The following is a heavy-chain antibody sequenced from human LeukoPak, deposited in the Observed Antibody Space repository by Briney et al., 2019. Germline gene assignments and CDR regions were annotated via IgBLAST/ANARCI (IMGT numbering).Heavy chain of an antibody. Sequence: GASVKVSCKASGGTFSSYTISWVRLAPGQGLEWMGRIIPILGIANYAQKFQGRVTITADKSTSTAYMELSSLRSEDTAVYYCARAAIAVAGTSIDAFDIWGQGTMVTVSS. CDR2: IIPILGIA. CDR1: GGTFSSYT. D-gene: IGHD6-19*01. J-gene: IGHJ3*02. CDR3: ARAAIAVAGTSIDAFDI. V-gene: IGHV1-69*02.